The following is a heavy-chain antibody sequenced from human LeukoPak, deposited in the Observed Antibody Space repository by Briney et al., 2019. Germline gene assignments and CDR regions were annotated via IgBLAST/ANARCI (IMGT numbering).Heavy chain of an antibody. CDR3: ATWIVDSSLFNH. V-gene: IGHV3-48*02. Sequence: PGGSLRLSCAASGFTFRNYNMSWVRQAPGKGLEWVSYISSTSSAIYYADSVKGRFTISRDNAKDSLYLQMNSLRDEDTAVYYCATWIVDSSLFNHWGQGTLVTVSS. CDR2: ISSTSSAI. CDR1: GFTFRNYN. D-gene: IGHD1-26*01. J-gene: IGHJ4*02.